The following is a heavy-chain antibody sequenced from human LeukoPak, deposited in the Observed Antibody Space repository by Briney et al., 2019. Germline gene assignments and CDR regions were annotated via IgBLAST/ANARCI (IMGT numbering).Heavy chain of an antibody. CDR3: ARGPPNWGYDY. CDR1: GYTFTSYY. Sequence: ASVKVSCKASGYTFTSYYMHWVRQAPGQGLEWMGIINPSGGSTSYAQKFQGRVTMTRNTSISTAYMELSRLRSDDTAVYYCARGPPNWGYDYWGPGTLVTVSS. CDR2: INPSGGST. V-gene: IGHV1-46*01. J-gene: IGHJ4*02. D-gene: IGHD7-27*01.